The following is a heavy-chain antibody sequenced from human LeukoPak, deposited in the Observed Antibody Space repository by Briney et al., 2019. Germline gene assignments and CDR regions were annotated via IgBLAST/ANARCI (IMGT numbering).Heavy chain of an antibody. CDR1: GGSISSSSYY. J-gene: IGHJ4*02. Sequence: PSETLSLTCTVSGGSISSSSYYWGWIRQPPGKGLEWIGSIYYSGSTYYNPSLKSRVTISVDTSKNQFSLKLSSVTAADTAVYYCARDLRASGVAVAGDYFDYWAREPWSPSPQ. CDR2: IYYSGST. D-gene: IGHD6-19*01. CDR3: ARDLRASGVAVAGDYFDY. V-gene: IGHV4-39*07.